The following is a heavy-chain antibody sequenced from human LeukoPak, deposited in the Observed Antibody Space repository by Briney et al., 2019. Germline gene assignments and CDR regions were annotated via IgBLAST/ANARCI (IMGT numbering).Heavy chain of an antibody. D-gene: IGHD5-24*01. J-gene: IGHJ4*02. CDR2: INPSGGTT. V-gene: IGHV1-46*01. CDR3: ARGLSILRDGYNLGY. CDR1: GYTFTSYY. Sequence: ASVKVSCKASGYTFTSYYMHWVRQAPGQGLEWMGIINPSGGTTSYAQKFQGRVTMTRDTSTSTVYMELSSLRSEDTAVYYCARGLSILRDGYNLGYWGQGTLVIVSS.